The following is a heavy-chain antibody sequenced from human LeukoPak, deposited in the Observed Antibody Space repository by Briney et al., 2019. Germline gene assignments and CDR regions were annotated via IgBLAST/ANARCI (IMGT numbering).Heavy chain of an antibody. CDR3: ARVGYSYDFSYYYYMDV. D-gene: IGHD5-18*01. Sequence: GGSLRLSCAASGFTFSSYAMHWVRQAPGKGQEWVAVISYHGSNKYYADSVKGRFTISRDNSKNTLYLQMNSLRAEDTAVYYCARVGYSYDFSYYYYMDVWGKGTTVTVSS. CDR1: GFTFSSYA. J-gene: IGHJ6*03. CDR2: ISYHGSNK. V-gene: IGHV3-30*01.